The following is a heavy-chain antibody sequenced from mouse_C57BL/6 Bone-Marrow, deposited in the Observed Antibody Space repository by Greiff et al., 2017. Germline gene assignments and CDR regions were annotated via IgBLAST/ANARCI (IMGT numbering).Heavy chain of an antibody. CDR3: ARLPYYGSSSWFAY. J-gene: IGHJ3*01. Sequence: EVKLVESGGGLVQPGGSLKLSCAASGFTFSDYYMYWVRQTPEKRLEWVAYISNGGGSTYYPDTVKGRFTISRDNAKNTLYLQMSRLNSEDTAMYYCARLPYYGSSSWFAYWGQGTLVTVSA. D-gene: IGHD1-1*01. CDR2: ISNGGGST. V-gene: IGHV5-12*01. CDR1: GFTFSDYY.